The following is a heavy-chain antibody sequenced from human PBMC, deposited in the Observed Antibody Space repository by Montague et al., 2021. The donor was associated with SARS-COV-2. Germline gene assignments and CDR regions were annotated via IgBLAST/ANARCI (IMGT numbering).Heavy chain of an antibody. J-gene: IGHJ4*02. D-gene: IGHD1-26*01. V-gene: IGHV4-39*01. CDR3: ARQMTSWWELLYYFGY. CDR1: GGSISSSSYY. CDR2: IYYSGST. Sequence: SETLSLTCTVSGGSISSSSYYWGWIRQPPGKGLEWIGSIYYSGSTYYNPSLKSRVTISVDTSKNQFSLKLSSVTAADTAVYYCARQMTSWWELLYYFGYWGQGTLVTVSS.